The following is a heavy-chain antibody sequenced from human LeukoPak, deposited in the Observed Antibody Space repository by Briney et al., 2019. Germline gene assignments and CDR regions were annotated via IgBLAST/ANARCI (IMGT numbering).Heavy chain of an antibody. Sequence: GESLKISCKGSGYSFTSYWIGWVRQMPGKGLEWMGIIYPGDSDTRYSPSFQGQVTISADKSISTAYLQWSSLKASDTAMSYCATSNYDYVGGSYRYEPLDYWGQGTLVTVSS. J-gene: IGHJ4*02. CDR2: IYPGDSDT. CDR1: GYSFTSYW. CDR3: ATSNYDYVGGSYRYEPLDY. V-gene: IGHV5-51*01. D-gene: IGHD3-16*02.